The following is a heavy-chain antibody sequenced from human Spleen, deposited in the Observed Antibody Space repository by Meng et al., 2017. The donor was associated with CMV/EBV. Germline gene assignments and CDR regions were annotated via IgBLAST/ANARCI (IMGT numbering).Heavy chain of an antibody. CDR2: INPTSGDT. CDR1: GYTLTDYY. J-gene: IGHJ4*02. Sequence: ASVKVSCKASGYTLTDYYMHWVRQAPGQGLEWMGWINPTSGDTNYAQRFQGRVTMTRDTSISTVYMELSRKRTDDTAVYYCARGLLYDKFDYWGQGTLDTVSS. V-gene: IGHV1-2*02. D-gene: IGHD2-2*02. CDR3: ARGLLYDKFDY.